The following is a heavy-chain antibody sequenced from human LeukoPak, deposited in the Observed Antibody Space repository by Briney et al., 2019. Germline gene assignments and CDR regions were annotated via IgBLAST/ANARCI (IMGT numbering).Heavy chain of an antibody. J-gene: IGHJ5*02. CDR3: ARISGYSSSWCIWFDP. CDR1: GGSFSGYY. V-gene: IGHV4-34*01. D-gene: IGHD6-13*01. Sequence: SETLSLTCAVYGGSFSGYYWSWIRQPPGKGLEWIGEINHSGSTNYNPSLKSRVTISVDTSKNQFSLKLSSVTAADTAVYYCARISGYSSSWCIWFDPWGQGTLVTVSS. CDR2: INHSGST.